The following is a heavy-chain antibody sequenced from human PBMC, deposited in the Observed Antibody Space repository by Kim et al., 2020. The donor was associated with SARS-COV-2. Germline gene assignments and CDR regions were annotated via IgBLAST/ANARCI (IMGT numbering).Heavy chain of an antibody. CDR2: ISWNSGSI. Sequence: GGSLRLSCAASGFTFDDYAMHWVRQAPGKGLEWVSGISWNSGSIGYADSAKGRFTISRDNAKNSLYLQMNSLRAEDTASYYCAKDAEQLVTYYYYGMDVWGQGTTVTVSS. J-gene: IGHJ6*02. CDR1: GFTFDDYA. CDR3: AKDAEQLVTYYYYGMDV. V-gene: IGHV3-9*01. D-gene: IGHD6-13*01.